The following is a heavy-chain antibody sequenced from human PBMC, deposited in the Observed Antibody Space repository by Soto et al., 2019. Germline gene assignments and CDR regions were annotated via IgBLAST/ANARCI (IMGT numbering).Heavy chain of an antibody. CDR1: PASLSDNY. D-gene: IGHD3-16*01. CDR3: ARGRGELDA. V-gene: IGHV4-34*01. J-gene: IGHJ6*03. CDR2: INHSGNT. Sequence: NPSETLSLTCAVYPASLSDNYCNWLRHPPGKGLEWIGEINHSGNTNYNPSLRSRVTISIDTSKNQLYLNLRSVSAAATAVYYCARGRGELDACDNVTPFTVSS.